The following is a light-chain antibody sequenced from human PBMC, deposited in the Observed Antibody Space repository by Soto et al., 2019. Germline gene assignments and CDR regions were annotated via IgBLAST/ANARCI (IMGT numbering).Light chain of an antibody. Sequence: DIQMTQSASTLSASVGDRVTLTCRASETINTLLAWYQQKPGKAPKLLIYEASSLQSGVPSRFSGSGSGTEFTLTVSSLQSDDFATYYCQQYYSYPWTFGQGTKVEIK. V-gene: IGKV1-5*03. CDR3: QQYYSYPWT. J-gene: IGKJ1*01. CDR1: ETINTL. CDR2: EAS.